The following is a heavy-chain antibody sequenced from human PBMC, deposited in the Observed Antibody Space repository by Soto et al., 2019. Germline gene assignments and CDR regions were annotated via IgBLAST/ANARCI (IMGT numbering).Heavy chain of an antibody. D-gene: IGHD2-21*01. J-gene: IGHJ3*02. CDR1: GGSISSSY. CDR3: ARQTYCGRDCFDAFDI. CDR2: IYYSGST. Sequence: PSETLSLTCTVSGGSISSSYWSWIRQPPGKGLEWIGYIYYSGSTNYNPSLKSRVTLSVDTSKSQFSLKLRSVTATDTAFYYCARQTYCGRDCFDAFDIWGHGTRVTVSS. V-gene: IGHV4-59*08.